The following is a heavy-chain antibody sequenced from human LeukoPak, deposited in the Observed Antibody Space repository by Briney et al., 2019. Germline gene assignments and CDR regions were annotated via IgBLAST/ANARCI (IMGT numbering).Heavy chain of an antibody. V-gene: IGHV4-39*07. J-gene: IGHJ6*03. Sequence: PSETLSLTCTVSGGSISSSSYYWGWIRQPPGKGLEWIGSIYYSGSTYYNPSLKSRVTISVDTSKNQFSLKLSSVTAADTAVYYCARLPRGSTYCSSTSCPVYYYMDVWGKGTTVTVSS. CDR1: GGSISSSSYY. CDR3: ARLPRGSTYCSSTSCPVYYYMDV. D-gene: IGHD2-2*01. CDR2: IYYSGST.